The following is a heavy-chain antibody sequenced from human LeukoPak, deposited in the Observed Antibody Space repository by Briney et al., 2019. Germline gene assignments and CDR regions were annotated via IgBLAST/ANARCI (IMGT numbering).Heavy chain of an antibody. CDR2: IKSKSDGGTT. Sequence: GGSLRLSCAASGFTFSNAWMSWVRQAPGKGLEWVGRIKSKSDGGTTDYAAPVKGRFTISGDDSKNALYLQMNSLKTEDTAVYYCATGFPNYRDYRGYFQHWGQGTLVTVSS. V-gene: IGHV3-15*01. CDR3: ATGFPNYRDYRGYFQH. J-gene: IGHJ1*01. D-gene: IGHD4-17*01. CDR1: GFTFSNAW.